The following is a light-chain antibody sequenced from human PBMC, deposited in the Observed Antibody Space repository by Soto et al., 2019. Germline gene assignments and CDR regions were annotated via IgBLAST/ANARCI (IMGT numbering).Light chain of an antibody. V-gene: IGLV2-8*01. Sequence: QSVLTQPPSASGSPGQSVAISCTGTSSDGGGYNYVSWYQQHPGKAPKLMVYEVNKRPPGVPDRFSGSKSGNTASLTVSGLQAEYEADYYCSSYAGGSTVFGTGTKLTVL. CDR3: SSYAGGSTV. CDR1: SSDGGGYNY. J-gene: IGLJ1*01. CDR2: EVN.